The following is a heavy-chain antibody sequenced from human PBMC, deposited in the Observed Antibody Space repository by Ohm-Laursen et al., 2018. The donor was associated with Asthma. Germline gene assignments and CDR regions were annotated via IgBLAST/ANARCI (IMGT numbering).Heavy chain of an antibody. CDR3: AREKRVRSPISFSGSYDF. Sequence: GSSVRVSCNASGYTFPKYAIHWVRQAPGQRLEWMGCIYPDNGDTRYSQKFQGRVTISSDTSASTAYLALSSLRSEDTAVYYCAREKRVRSPISFSGSYDFWGQGSLVTVSS. CDR1: GYTFPKYA. V-gene: IGHV1-3*01. CDR2: IYPDNGDT. J-gene: IGHJ4*02. D-gene: IGHD1-26*01.